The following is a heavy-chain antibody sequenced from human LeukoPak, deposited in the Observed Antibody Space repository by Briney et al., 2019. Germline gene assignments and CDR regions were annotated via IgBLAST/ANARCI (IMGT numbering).Heavy chain of an antibody. V-gene: IGHV4-59*01. Sequence: SEALSLTCTVSGGSISSYYWGWVRQPPGKGLEWIGYIYYSGSTNYNPSLKSRVTISVDTSKNQFSLKLSSVTAADTAVYYCAHSTGYYFDYWGQGTLVTVSS. D-gene: IGHD2-2*01. CDR1: GGSISSYY. CDR2: IYYSGST. J-gene: IGHJ4*02. CDR3: AHSTGYYFDY.